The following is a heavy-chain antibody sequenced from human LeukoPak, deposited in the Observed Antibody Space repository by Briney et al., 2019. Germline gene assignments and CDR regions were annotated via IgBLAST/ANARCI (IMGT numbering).Heavy chain of an antibody. CDR1: GFTFSNYA. J-gene: IGHJ6*02. V-gene: IGHV3-23*01. CDR2: ISGGGGDT. Sequence: GGSLRLSCAASGFTFSNYAMTWVRQAPGEGLEWVSTISGGGGDTYYADSVRGRFTISRDNSKSTLYLQMNSLRAEDTAIHYCAKVPYSDYGSGRPPFMDVWGQGTTVAVSS. CDR3: AKVPYSDYGSGRPPFMDV. D-gene: IGHD3-10*01.